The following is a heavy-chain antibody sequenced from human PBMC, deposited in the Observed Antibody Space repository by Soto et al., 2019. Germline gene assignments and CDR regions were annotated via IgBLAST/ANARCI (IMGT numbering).Heavy chain of an antibody. CDR3: ARVALIGKPGLFDY. CDR1: GYTFTSYG. CDR2: IIPFNGKA. V-gene: IGHV1-69*10. D-gene: IGHD1-26*01. J-gene: IGHJ4*02. Sequence: GASVKVSCKASGYTFTSYGISWVRQAPGQGLEWMGGIIPFNGKANYAQKFQGRVTITADTSTSTAYMELSSLRSEDTAVYYCARVALIGKPGLFDYWGQGTLVTVSS.